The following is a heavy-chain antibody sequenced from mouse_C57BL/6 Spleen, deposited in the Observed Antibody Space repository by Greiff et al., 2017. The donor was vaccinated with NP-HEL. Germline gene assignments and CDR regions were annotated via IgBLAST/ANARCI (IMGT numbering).Heavy chain of an antibody. CDR1: GFNIKDYY. V-gene: IGHV14-1*01. J-gene: IGHJ2*01. Sequence: VQLQQSGAELVRPGASVKLSCTASGFNIKDYYMHWVKQRPEQGLEWIGRIDPEDGDTEYAPKFKDKATLTVDKSSSTAYMQLSSLTSEDSAVYYCARGGSSGYDYWGQGTTLTVSS. CDR2: IDPEDGDT. D-gene: IGHD3-2*02. CDR3: ARGGSSGYDY.